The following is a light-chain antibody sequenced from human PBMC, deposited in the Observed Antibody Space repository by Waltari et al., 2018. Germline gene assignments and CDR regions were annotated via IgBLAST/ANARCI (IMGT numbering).Light chain of an antibody. CDR2: DTS. Sequence: EIVLTQSPAKLSLSPGERATLSRRASQSVSNYLAWYQQKPGQAPTLLIYDTSNRATDIPARFSGSGSGTDFTLTITSLEPGDSAIYYCQQRAKWPLTFGGGTRVETK. V-gene: IGKV3-11*01. CDR3: QQRAKWPLT. CDR1: QSVSNY. J-gene: IGKJ4*01.